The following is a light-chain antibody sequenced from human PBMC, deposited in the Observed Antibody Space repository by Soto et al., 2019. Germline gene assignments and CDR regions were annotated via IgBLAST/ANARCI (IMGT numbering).Light chain of an antibody. V-gene: IGKV3-15*01. Sequence: EIVMTQSPATLSVSPGERATLSCRASQSVSDNLAWYQQKPGQAPRLSIYGASARATGIPARFSGSGSGTEFTLTISSLQSEDFAVYYCQQYNNWPITFGQGTRLEIK. CDR1: QSVSDN. CDR3: QQYNNWPIT. CDR2: GAS. J-gene: IGKJ5*01.